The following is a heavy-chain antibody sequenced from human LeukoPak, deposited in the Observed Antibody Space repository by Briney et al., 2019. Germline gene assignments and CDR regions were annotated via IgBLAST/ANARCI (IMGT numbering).Heavy chain of an antibody. CDR3: ATRGRSSSGHGFSLDC. D-gene: IGHD6-6*01. CDR1: GFXVSSNF. J-gene: IGHJ4*02. V-gene: IGHV3-66*01. Sequence: GGSLRLSCAASGFXVSSNFINWVRQAPGKGLEWVSLIYSGGATYYADSVKGRFTISRDNSKNTLYLQMNSLRAEDTAVYYCATRGRSSSGHGFSLDCWGQGTLVTVSS. CDR2: IYSGGAT.